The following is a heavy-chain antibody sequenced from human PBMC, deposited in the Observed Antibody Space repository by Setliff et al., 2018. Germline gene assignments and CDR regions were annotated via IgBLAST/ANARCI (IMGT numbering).Heavy chain of an antibody. Sequence: GESLKISCKGSGYTFSNYWIGWVRQMPGKGLEWMGIIYPGDSDTRYSPSFQGQVTFLADKSINTAYLQWSSLQASDTATYYCARVVGAEGMGVDYWGQGTLVTVSS. CDR3: ARVVGAEGMGVDY. CDR2: IYPGDSDT. CDR1: GYTFSNYW. J-gene: IGHJ4*02. V-gene: IGHV5-51*01. D-gene: IGHD2-15*01.